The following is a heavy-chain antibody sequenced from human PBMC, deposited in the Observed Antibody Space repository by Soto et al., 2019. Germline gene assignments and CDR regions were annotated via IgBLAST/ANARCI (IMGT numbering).Heavy chain of an antibody. CDR1: GFTFSSYA. D-gene: IGHD6-13*01. J-gene: IGHJ4*02. V-gene: IGHV3-23*01. CDR2: ISGSGGST. Sequence: VGSLRLSCAASGFTFSSYAMSWVRQAPGKGLEWVSAISGSGGSTYYADSVKGRFTISRDNSKNTLYLQMNSLRAEDTAVYYCAKDRVAAAGTSAFDYWGQGTLVTVSS. CDR3: AKDRVAAAGTSAFDY.